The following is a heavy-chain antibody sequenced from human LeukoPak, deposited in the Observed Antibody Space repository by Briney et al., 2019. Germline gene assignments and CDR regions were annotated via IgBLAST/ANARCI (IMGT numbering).Heavy chain of an antibody. CDR2: IKHDGSEK. Sequence: GGSLRLSCAASGFTFSIYWMSWVRQAPGKGLEWVANIKHDGSEKYYVDSVKGRFTTSRDNAKNSLYLQMNSLRAEDTAVYYCARGGSRSWYFDNWGQGTLVTVSS. CDR3: ARGGSRSWYFDN. V-gene: IGHV3-7*01. CDR1: GFTFSIYW. J-gene: IGHJ4*02. D-gene: IGHD6-13*01.